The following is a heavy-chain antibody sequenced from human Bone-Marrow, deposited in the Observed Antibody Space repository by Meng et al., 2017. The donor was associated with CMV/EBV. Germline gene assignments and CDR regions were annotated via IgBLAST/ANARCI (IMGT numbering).Heavy chain of an antibody. CDR1: GYTFTGYY. CDR2: ISAYNGNT. Sequence: ASVKVSCKASGYTFTGYYMHWVRQAPGQGLEWMGWISAYNGNTNYAQKLQGRVTMTTDTSTSTACMELRSLRSDDTAVYYCARVSIVVVPAAIGAHAFDIWGQGTMVTVSS. D-gene: IGHD2-2*01. CDR3: ARVSIVVVPAAIGAHAFDI. V-gene: IGHV1-18*04. J-gene: IGHJ3*02.